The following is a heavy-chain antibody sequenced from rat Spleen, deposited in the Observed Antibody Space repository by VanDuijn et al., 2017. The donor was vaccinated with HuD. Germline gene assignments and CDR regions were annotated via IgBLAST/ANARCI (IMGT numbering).Heavy chain of an antibody. CDR1: GFTFSDYY. D-gene: IGHD1-1*01. V-gene: IGHV5-22*01. Sequence: EVQLVESGGGLVQPGRSMKLSCAASGFTFSDYYMAWVRQAPKKGLEWVASISYEGSSTYYRDSVESRFTIIRDNAKSTLNLQMNSLRSEDTATYYCTRAFTTGDYWGQGVMVTVSS. J-gene: IGHJ2*01. CDR3: TRAFTTGDY. CDR2: ISYEGSST.